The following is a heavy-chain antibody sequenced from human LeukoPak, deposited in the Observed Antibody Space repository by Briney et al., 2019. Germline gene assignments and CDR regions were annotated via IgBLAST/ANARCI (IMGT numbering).Heavy chain of an antibody. D-gene: IGHD3-10*01. CDR3: AKELSYYYYYGMDV. CDR2: ISYDGSNK. J-gene: IGHJ6*02. Sequence: GGSLRLSCAASGFTFSSYSMNWVRQAPGKGLEWVAVISYDGSNKYYADSVKGRFTISRDNSKNTLYLQMNSLRAEDTAVYYCAKELSYYYYYGMDVWGQGTTVTVSS. CDR1: GFTFSSYS. V-gene: IGHV3-30*18.